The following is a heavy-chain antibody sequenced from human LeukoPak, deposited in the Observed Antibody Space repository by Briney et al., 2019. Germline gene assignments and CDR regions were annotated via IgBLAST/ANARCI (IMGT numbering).Heavy chain of an antibody. Sequence: PSETLSLTCTVSGGSISSSSYYWGWIRQPPGKGLEWIGSIYYSGSTYYNPSLKSRVTISVDTSKNQFSLKLSSVTAADTAVYYCARGVRRQLEEERFDYWGQGTLVTVSS. J-gene: IGHJ4*02. CDR2: IYYSGST. CDR3: ARGVRRQLEEERFDY. V-gene: IGHV4-39*07. D-gene: IGHD6-13*01. CDR1: GGSISSSSYY.